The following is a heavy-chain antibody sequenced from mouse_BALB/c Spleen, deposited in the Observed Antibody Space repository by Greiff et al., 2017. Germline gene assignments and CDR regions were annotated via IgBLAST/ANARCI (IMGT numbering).Heavy chain of an antibody. Sequence: VQLVESGAELMKPGASVKISCKATGYTFSSYWIEWVKQRPGHGLEWIGEILPGSGSTNYNEKFKGKATFTADTSSNTAYMQLSSLTSEDSAVYYCARLTMITTFAYWGQGTLVTVSA. V-gene: IGHV1-9*01. CDR2: ILPGSGST. CDR3: ARLTMITTFAY. D-gene: IGHD2-4*01. J-gene: IGHJ3*01. CDR1: GYTFSSYW.